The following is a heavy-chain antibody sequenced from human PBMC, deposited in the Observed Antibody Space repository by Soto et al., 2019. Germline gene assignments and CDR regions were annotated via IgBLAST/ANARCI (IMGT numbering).Heavy chain of an antibody. CDR3: TTDLIVVVSLFDY. CDR1: GFTFSNAW. V-gene: IGHV3-15*07. Sequence: GGSLRLSCAASGFTFSNAWMNWVRQAPGKGLEWVGRIKSKTDGGTTDYAAPVKGRFTISRDDSKNTLYLQMNSLKTEDTAVYYCTTDLIVVVSLFDYWGQGTLVTVSS. J-gene: IGHJ4*02. CDR2: IKSKTDGGTT. D-gene: IGHD3-22*01.